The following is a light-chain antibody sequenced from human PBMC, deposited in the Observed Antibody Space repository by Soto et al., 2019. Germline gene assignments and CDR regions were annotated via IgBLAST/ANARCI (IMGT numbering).Light chain of an antibody. CDR2: DVS. J-gene: IGLJ1*01. V-gene: IGLV2-11*01. Sequence: QSALAQPRSVSGSPGQSVTISCTGTSSDVGGYNYVSWYQQHPGKAPKLMIYDVSKRPSGVPDRFSGSKSGNTASLTISGLQAEDEADYYCCSYAGSYTHVFGTGTKSPS. CDR3: CSYAGSYTHV. CDR1: SSDVGGYNY.